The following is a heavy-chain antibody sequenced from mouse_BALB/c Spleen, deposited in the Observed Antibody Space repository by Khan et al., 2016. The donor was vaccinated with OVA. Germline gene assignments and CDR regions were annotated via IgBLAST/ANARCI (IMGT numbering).Heavy chain of an antibody. CDR3: ARYYGNYGWYFDV. Sequence: QVQLKESGPGLVAPPQSLSITCTVSGFSLTSYGVHWVRQPPGKGLEWLGVIWTGGSTNYNSALMSRLSISKDNSKSQVFLKMNSLQTDDTAMYYCARYYGNYGWYFDVWGAGTTGTVSS. J-gene: IGHJ1*01. V-gene: IGHV2-9*02. D-gene: IGHD2-1*01. CDR2: IWTGGST. CDR1: GFSLTSYG.